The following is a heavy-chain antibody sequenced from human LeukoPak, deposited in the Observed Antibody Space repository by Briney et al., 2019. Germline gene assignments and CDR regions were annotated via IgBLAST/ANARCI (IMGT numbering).Heavy chain of an antibody. CDR3: ARDDGYSSGWYSDY. CDR2: IIPIFGTA. J-gene: IGHJ4*02. Sequence: SVKVSCKASGGTFSSYAISWVRQAPGQGLEWMGGIIPIFGTANYAQKFQGRVTITADESTSTAYMELSSLRSDDTAVYYCARDDGYSSGWYSDYWGQGTLVTVSS. D-gene: IGHD6-19*01. CDR1: GGTFSSYA. V-gene: IGHV1-69*13.